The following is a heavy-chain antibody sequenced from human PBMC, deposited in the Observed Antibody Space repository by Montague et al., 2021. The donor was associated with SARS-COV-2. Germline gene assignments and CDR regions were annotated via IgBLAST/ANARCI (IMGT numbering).Heavy chain of an antibody. CDR3: AREIAAAGPALDY. D-gene: IGHD6-13*01. Sequence: VKPTQTLTLTCTFSGFSLSTSGMCVSWIRQPPGKALEWLARIDWDDDKYYSTSLETRLTISKDTSKNQVVLTMTNMDPVDTATYYCAREIAAAGPALDYWGQGTLVTVSS. CDR1: GFSLSTSGMC. CDR2: IDWDDDK. J-gene: IGHJ4*02. V-gene: IGHV2-70*11.